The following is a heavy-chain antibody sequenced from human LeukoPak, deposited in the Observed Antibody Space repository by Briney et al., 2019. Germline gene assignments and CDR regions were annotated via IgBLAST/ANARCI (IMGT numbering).Heavy chain of an antibody. Sequence: PGGSLRISCAASTLTFRDYWMSWVRQAPGKGLEWVANIKQDGSEKHYVDSVKGRFTISRDNAKNSLYLQMNSLRAEDTAVYYCARTNIGAGIYFEDWGQGTLVTVSS. CDR2: IKQDGSEK. CDR3: ARTNIGAGIYFED. J-gene: IGHJ4*02. V-gene: IGHV3-7*01. CDR1: TLTFRDYW. D-gene: IGHD6-13*01.